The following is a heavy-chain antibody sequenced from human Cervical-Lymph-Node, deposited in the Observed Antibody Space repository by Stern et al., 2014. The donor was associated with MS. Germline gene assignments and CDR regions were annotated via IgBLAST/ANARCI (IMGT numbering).Heavy chain of an antibody. Sequence: QLQLQESGPGLVKPSETLSLTCTVSGGSIRSSHYYWGWIRQPPGKGLVWIGSISYSGITYYNPSLKSRVTISVDTSRNQASLKLTSVTAGDTSIYYCARGYCSDNSCYRDWFDPWGRGTLVTVSS. CDR3: ARGYCSDNSCYRDWFDP. D-gene: IGHD2-15*01. V-gene: IGHV4-39*01. J-gene: IGHJ5*02. CDR2: ISYSGIT. CDR1: GGSIRSSHYY.